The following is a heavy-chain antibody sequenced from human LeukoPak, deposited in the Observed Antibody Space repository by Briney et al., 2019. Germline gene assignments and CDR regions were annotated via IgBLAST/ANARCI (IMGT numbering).Heavy chain of an antibody. Sequence: GESLKISFKGSGYSFTSYWIGWVRQMPGKGLEWMGSIYPGGSDTRYSPSFQGQVTISADKSISTAYLQWSSPKASDTAMYYCARLEYGYYGSGSYSDYWGQGTLVTVSS. V-gene: IGHV5-51*01. CDR1: GYSFTSYW. D-gene: IGHD3-10*01. CDR2: IYPGGSDT. CDR3: ARLEYGYYGSGSYSDY. J-gene: IGHJ4*02.